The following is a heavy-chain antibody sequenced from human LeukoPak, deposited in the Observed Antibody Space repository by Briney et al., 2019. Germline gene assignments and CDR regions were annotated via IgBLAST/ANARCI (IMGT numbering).Heavy chain of an antibody. J-gene: IGHJ4*02. Sequence: SVKVSCKASGGNFRNYGFHWVRQAPGQGLEWMGGMLPIFGTANYAQKFQGRVTITADESSNTASLDLSGLTSEDTAVYYCATDPNPYSSTSGYFDFWGQGTLVTVSS. CDR3: ATDPNPYSSTSGYFDF. CDR1: GGNFRNYG. V-gene: IGHV1-69*13. CDR2: MLPIFGTA. D-gene: IGHD6-6*01.